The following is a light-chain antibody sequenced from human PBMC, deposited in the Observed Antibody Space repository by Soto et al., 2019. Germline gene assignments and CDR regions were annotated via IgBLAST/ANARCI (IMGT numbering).Light chain of an antibody. V-gene: IGKV3-20*01. Sequence: EIVLTQSPGTLSLSPGERATLSCRASQSVSSSYLAWYQKKPGQAPRLLIYGASIRATGIPDRFSGSGSGTDFTLTISRLEPEDCAVYYCQQYGSSPLTCGGGTKVEIK. CDR2: GAS. CDR1: QSVSSSY. CDR3: QQYGSSPLT. J-gene: IGKJ4*01.